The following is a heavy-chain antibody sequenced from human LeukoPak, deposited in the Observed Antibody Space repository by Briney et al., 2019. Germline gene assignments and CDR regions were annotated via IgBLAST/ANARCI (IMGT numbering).Heavy chain of an antibody. D-gene: IGHD3-22*01. CDR2: IYTSGST. J-gene: IGHJ4*02. CDR1: GGSISSYY. CDR3: ARDNYYYDSSGYRGFDY. V-gene: IGHV4-4*07. Sequence: PSETLSLTCTVSGGSISSYYWSWIRQPAGKGLEWIGRIYTSGSTNYNPSLKSRVTMSVDTSKNQFSLKLSSVTAADTAVYYCARDNYYYDSSGYRGFDYWGQGTLVTVSS.